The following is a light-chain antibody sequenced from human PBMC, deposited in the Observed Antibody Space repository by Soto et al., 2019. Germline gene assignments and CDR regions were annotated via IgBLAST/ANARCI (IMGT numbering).Light chain of an antibody. Sequence: EIVLTQSPGTLSLSPGERATLSCRASHSVSTTSIAWYQQKPGQAPRVLIYGASSRATGIPDRFSGSGSGTDFTLTISRLEPEDFAVYYCQVFGSSPRYTFGQGTNLEIK. CDR3: QVFGSSPRYT. CDR1: HSVSTTS. V-gene: IGKV3-20*01. J-gene: IGKJ2*01. CDR2: GAS.